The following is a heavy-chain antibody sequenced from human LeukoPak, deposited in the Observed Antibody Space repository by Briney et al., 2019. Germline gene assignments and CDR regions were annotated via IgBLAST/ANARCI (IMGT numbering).Heavy chain of an antibody. CDR3: ARGYYGSGEYFDY. D-gene: IGHD3-10*01. CDR1: GFTFSNFW. V-gene: IGHV3-7*01. J-gene: IGHJ4*02. CDR2: IKQDETEK. Sequence: GGSLRLSCTASGFTFSNFWMGWVRQAPGKGLEWVANIKQDETEKFYLGSVKGRLTISRDNAKNSLYLQMNSLRDEDTAVYYCARGYYGSGEYFDYWGQGTLVTVSS.